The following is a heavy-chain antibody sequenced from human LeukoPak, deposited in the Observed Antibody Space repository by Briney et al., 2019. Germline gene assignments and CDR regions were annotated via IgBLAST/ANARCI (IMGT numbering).Heavy chain of an antibody. CDR1: GYTFTGYY. Sequence: GASVKVSCKASGYTFTGYYMHWVRQAPGQGLEWMGWINPNSGGTNYAQKFQGRVTMTRDTSINTAYMELRRLRSDDTAVYFCARGVSGDLNRFDSWGQGTLVTVSS. V-gene: IGHV1-2*02. J-gene: IGHJ5*01. D-gene: IGHD1-26*01. CDR3: ARGVSGDLNRFDS. CDR2: INPNSGGT.